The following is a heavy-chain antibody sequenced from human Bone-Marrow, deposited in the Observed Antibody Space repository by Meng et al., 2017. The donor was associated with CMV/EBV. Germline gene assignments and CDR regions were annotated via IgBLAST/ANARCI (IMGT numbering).Heavy chain of an antibody. Sequence: GGSLRLSCAASGFTFSSYAMSWVRQAPGKGLEWVSAMSGGVTSTYYADSVKGRFTISRDNSKNTLYLQMNSLRAEDTAIYYCAKGRASDQWGQGTLGTVSS. CDR3: AKGRASDQ. CDR2: MSGGVTST. J-gene: IGHJ4*02. V-gene: IGHV3-23*01. CDR1: GFTFSSYA.